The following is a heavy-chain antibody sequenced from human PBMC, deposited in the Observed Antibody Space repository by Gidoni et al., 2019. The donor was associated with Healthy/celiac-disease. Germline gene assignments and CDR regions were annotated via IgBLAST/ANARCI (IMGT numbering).Heavy chain of an antibody. Sequence: EVQLVESGGGLEKPGGCLRLSCAASGCTVSNAWMSWVRQAPGKGLEWVCRINSQTDGGTTDSAAPVQGRFTISRDDSQNTLYLQMNSLTTEDTALYYCPTEVTYYYDSSGYPGVLGYWGQGTLVTVSS. D-gene: IGHD3-22*01. CDR2: INSQTDGGTT. V-gene: IGHV3-15*01. CDR1: GCTVSNAW. J-gene: IGHJ4*02. CDR3: PTEVTYYYDSSGYPGVLGY.